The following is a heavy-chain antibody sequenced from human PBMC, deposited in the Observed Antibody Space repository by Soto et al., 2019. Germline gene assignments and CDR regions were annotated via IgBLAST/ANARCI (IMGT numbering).Heavy chain of an antibody. CDR3: ARVLSTFPMAHIDY. V-gene: IGHV3-21*01. D-gene: IGHD3-10*01. Sequence: EVQLVESGGGLVKPGGSLRLSCAASGFTFSSYSMNWVRQAPGKGLEWVSSISSSSSYIYYADSVKGRFTISRDNAKNSLYLQMNSLRAEDTAVYYCARVLSTFPMAHIDYWGQGTLVTVSS. J-gene: IGHJ4*02. CDR2: ISSSSSYI. CDR1: GFTFSSYS.